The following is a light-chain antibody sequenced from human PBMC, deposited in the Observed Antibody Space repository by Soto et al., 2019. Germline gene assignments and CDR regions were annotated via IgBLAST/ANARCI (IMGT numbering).Light chain of an antibody. CDR2: GAS. CDR3: QQYDTFST. J-gene: IGKJ1*01. CDR1: QSISSW. Sequence: DIQMTQSPSTLSASVGDRVTITCRASQSISSWLAWYQQKPGKAPKLLIHGASSLESGVPSLFSGSGSGTEFTLTISSLQPDDFATYYCQQYDTFSTFGQGTKVEIK. V-gene: IGKV1-5*01.